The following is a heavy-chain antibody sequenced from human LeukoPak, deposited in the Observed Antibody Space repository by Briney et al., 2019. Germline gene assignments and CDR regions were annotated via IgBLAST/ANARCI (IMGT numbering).Heavy chain of an antibody. D-gene: IGHD6-13*01. Sequence: SETLSLTCTVSGGSISSYYWSWIRQPPGKGLEWIGYIYYSGSTNYNPSLKSRVTMSVDTSKNQFSLKLSSVTAADTAVYYCARVGSSSCLDYWGQGTLVTVSS. V-gene: IGHV4-59*12. CDR2: IYYSGST. CDR1: GGSISSYY. CDR3: ARVGSSSCLDY. J-gene: IGHJ4*02.